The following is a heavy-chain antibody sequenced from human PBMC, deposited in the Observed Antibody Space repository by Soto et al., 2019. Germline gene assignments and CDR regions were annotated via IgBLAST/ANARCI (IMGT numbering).Heavy chain of an antibody. CDR2: ISWNSGSI. D-gene: IGHD4-17*01. CDR3: AKAGDYGDYVSWFDP. V-gene: IGHV3-9*01. CDR1: GFTFDDYA. Sequence: EVQLVESGGGLVQPGRSLRLSCAASGFTFDDYAMQWVRQAPGKGLEWVSGISWNSGSIGYADSVKGRFTISRDNAKNSLYLQMNSLRAEDTALYYCAKAGDYGDYVSWFDPWGQGTLVTVSS. J-gene: IGHJ5*02.